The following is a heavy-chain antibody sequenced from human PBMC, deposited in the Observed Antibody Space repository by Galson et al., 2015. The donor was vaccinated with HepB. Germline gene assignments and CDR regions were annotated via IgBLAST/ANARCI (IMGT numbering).Heavy chain of an antibody. CDR2: ILYDGNNK. V-gene: IGHV3-30*18. Sequence: SLRLSCAASGFTFSTCAMHWVRQAPGKGLEWVAVILYDGNNKYYADSVKGRFTISRDNFQNTLSLQMNSLRPEDTAVYYCAKGGRYSDWLPLDFWGQGTLVTVSS. D-gene: IGHD3-9*01. CDR3: AKGGRYSDWLPLDF. J-gene: IGHJ4*02. CDR1: GFTFSTCA.